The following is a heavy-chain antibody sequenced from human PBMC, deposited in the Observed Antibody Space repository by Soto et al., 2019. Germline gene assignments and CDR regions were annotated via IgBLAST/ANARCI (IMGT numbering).Heavy chain of an antibody. V-gene: IGHV3-30-3*01. J-gene: IGHJ6*02. D-gene: IGHD3-9*01. CDR3: ARDYDILTDYTITAVGDV. Sequence: QVQLVESGGGVVQPGRSLRLSCAASGFTFSSYAMHWVRQAPGKGLEWVAVISYDGSNKYYADSVKGRFTISREKSKNTLYLKMNSLRAEDTAVYYCARDYDILTDYTITAVGDVWGQGTTVTVSS. CDR2: ISYDGSNK. CDR1: GFTFSSYA.